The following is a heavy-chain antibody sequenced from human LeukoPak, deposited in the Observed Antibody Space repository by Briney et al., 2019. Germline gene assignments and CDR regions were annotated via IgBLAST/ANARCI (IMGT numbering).Heavy chain of an antibody. V-gene: IGHV3-23*01. Sequence: PGGSLRLSCAASGFTFSSYAMTWVRQAPGKGLEWVSAISGSGGSTYYADSVKGRFTISRDNSKNTLYLQMNSLRAEDTAVYYCAKDRIVQDAFDIWGQGTMVTVSS. J-gene: IGHJ3*02. CDR2: ISGSGGST. CDR1: GFTFSSYA. D-gene: IGHD2/OR15-2a*01. CDR3: AKDRIVQDAFDI.